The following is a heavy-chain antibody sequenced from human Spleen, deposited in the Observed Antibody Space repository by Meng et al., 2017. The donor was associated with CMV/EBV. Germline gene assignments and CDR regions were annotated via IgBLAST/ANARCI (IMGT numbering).Heavy chain of an antibody. V-gene: IGHV3-74*01. Sequence: ETLSLTCAASGFTFSSYWMHWVRQAPGKGLVWVSRINSDGSDTTYADSVKGRFTTSRDNAKNTLYLQMNSLRAEDTAVYYCAREDHYYDNGGYLRYFDNWGQGTLVTVSS. D-gene: IGHD3-22*01. J-gene: IGHJ4*02. CDR1: GFTFSSYW. CDR2: INSDGSDT. CDR3: AREDHYYDNGGYLRYFDN.